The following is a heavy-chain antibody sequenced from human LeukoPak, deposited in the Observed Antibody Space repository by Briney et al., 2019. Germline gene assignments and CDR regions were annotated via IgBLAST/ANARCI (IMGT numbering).Heavy chain of an antibody. CDR1: EFTFSTYS. CDR2: ISGSSSYI. J-gene: IGHJ6*04. Sequence: GGSLRLSYAASEFTFSTYSMNWVRQAPGKGLEWVSSISGSSSYIYYADSVKGRFTISRDNAKNSLYLQMNSLRAEDTAVYYCAELGITMIGGVWGKGTTVTISS. V-gene: IGHV3-21*01. CDR3: AELGITMIGGV. D-gene: IGHD3-10*02.